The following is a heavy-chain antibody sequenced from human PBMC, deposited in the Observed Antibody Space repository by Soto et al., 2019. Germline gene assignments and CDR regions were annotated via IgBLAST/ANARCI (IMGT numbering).Heavy chain of an antibody. V-gene: IGHV1-69*12. D-gene: IGHD3-22*01. CDR2: IIPLSGTA. Sequence: QVQLVQSGAEVKKPGSSVKVSCKTSGGTFSRNVISWVRQAPGQGLEWMGGIIPLSGTANYAQQFQGRVAITAAESTSTAYMELNSLRSEDAAVYYCARASNTSAYYIPYGLDVWGPGTTVTVSS. CDR3: ARASNTSAYYIPYGLDV. J-gene: IGHJ6*02. CDR1: GGTFSRNV.